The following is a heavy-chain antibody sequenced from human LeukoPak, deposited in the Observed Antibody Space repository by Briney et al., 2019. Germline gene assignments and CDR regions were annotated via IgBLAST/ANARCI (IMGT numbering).Heavy chain of an antibody. CDR1: GYTFTSYG. D-gene: IGHD2-2*01. J-gene: IGHJ4*02. Sequence: GASVKVSCKASGYTFTSYGISWVRQAPGQGLEWMGWISAYNGNTNYAQKLQGRVTMTTDTSTSTAYMELRSLRSDDTAVYYCARAPYCSSTSCRYLDYWGQGTLVTVSS. CDR3: ARAPYCSSTSCRYLDY. CDR2: ISAYNGNT. V-gene: IGHV1-18*01.